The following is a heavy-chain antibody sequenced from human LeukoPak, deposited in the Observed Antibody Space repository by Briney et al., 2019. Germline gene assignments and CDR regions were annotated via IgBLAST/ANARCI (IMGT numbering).Heavy chain of an antibody. V-gene: IGHV3-7*01. Sequence: PGGSLRLSCAASGFTFSSYWMSWVRQAPGKGLEWVANINQDGTVQSYVASMKGRFTISRDNAKHSLYLQMNSLRVEDTAVYYCARDPYAHTTDYWGRGTLVTVSS. J-gene: IGHJ4*02. CDR2: INQDGTVQ. CDR3: ARDPYAHTTDY. CDR1: GFTFSSYW. D-gene: IGHD1-1*01.